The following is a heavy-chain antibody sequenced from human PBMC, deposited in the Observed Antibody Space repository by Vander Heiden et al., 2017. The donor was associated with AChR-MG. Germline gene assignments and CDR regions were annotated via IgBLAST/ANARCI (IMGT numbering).Heavy chain of an antibody. CDR2: IWYDGSNK. CDR1: GFTFRSYG. J-gene: IGHJ2*01. Sequence: QVHLVESGGGVVQPGRSLRLSCAASGFTFRSYGMNWVRQAPGKGLEWVAIIWYDGSNKHYADAVKGRFTVSRENSKKTLYLQMNRMRAEDTAVYYFARGPQGSTYWYFDLWGRGTLVTVSS. CDR3: ARGPQGSTYWYFDL. V-gene: IGHV3-33*01.